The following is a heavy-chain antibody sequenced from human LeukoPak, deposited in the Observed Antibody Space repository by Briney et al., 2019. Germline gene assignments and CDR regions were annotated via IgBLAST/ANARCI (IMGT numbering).Heavy chain of an antibody. CDR1: GFTVSSNY. CDR2: IYSGGST. Sequence: PGGSLRLSCAASGFTVSSNYMSWVRQAPGKGLEWVSVIYSGGSTYYADSVKGRFTISRDNSQNTVYLQMNSLRAEDTAVYYCARVDNTFAWFGELSIGGFINWFDPWGQGTLVTVSS. CDR3: ARVDNTFAWFGELSIGGFINWFDP. J-gene: IGHJ5*02. V-gene: IGHV3-53*01. D-gene: IGHD3-10*01.